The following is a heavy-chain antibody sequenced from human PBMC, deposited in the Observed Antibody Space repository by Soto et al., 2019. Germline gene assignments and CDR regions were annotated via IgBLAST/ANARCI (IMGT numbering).Heavy chain of an antibody. CDR1: GFNFSNHW. CDR2: ITSDGKSK. CDR3: ARESGDWPLNWFDP. Sequence: PGGSLRLSCAASGFNFSNHWMHWVRQRPGEGLVWVSRITSDGKSKAYAESVKGRFAISRDNAKNTLYLQMNGLTAEDTAVYYCARESGDWPLNWFDPWGQGTLVTVSS. J-gene: IGHJ5*02. V-gene: IGHV3-74*01. D-gene: IGHD2-21*02.